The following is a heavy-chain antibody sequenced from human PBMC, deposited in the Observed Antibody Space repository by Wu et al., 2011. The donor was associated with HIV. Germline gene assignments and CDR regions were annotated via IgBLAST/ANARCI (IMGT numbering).Heavy chain of an antibody. CDR2: IYPGDSDT. V-gene: IGHV5-51*01. Sequence: VQLVQSGAEVKKPGESLKISCKGSGYSFTNYWIGWVRQRPGKGLEWMGIIYPGDSDTRYSPSFQGQVTISADKSISIAYLQWSSLKASDTAMYYCARVGPYYFDHDQAFDIWAKGQWSPSLQ. CDR1: GYSFTNYW. J-gene: IGHJ3*02. D-gene: IGHD3-22*01. CDR3: ARVGPYYFDHDQAFDI.